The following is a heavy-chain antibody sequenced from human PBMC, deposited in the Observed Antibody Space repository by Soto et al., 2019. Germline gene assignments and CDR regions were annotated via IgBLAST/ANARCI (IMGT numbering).Heavy chain of an antibody. J-gene: IGHJ6*02. V-gene: IGHV6-1*01. CDR2: TYYRSKWYN. Sequence: SQTLSLTCAISGDSVSSNSAAWNWIRQSPSRGLEWLGRTYYRSKWYNDYAVSVKSRITINPDTSKNQFSLQLNSVTPEDTAVYYCARGRRRFIAAPIRGGMDVWGQGTTVTAP. CDR1: GDSVSSNSAA. D-gene: IGHD6-6*01. CDR3: ARGRRRFIAAPIRGGMDV.